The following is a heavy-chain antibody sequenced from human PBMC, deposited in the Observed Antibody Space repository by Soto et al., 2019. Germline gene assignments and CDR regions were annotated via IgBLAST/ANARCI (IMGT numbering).Heavy chain of an antibody. CDR3: ARDTSSERLYDFYYYYYGMDV. Sequence: GGSLRLSCAASGFTFSSYSMNWVRQAPGKGLEWVSYISSSSSTIYYADSVKGRFTISRDNAKNSLYLQMNSLRAEDTAVYYCARDTSSERLYDFYYYYYGMDVWGQGTTVTVSS. V-gene: IGHV3-48*01. D-gene: IGHD3-3*01. CDR1: GFTFSSYS. CDR2: ISSSSSTI. J-gene: IGHJ6*02.